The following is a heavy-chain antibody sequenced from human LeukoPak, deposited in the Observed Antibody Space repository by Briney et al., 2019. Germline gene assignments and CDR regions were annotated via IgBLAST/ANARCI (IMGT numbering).Heavy chain of an antibody. Sequence: KPSETLSLTCAVYGGSFSGYYWSWIRQPPGKGLEWIGEINHSGSTNYNPSLKSRVTISVDTSKNQFSPKLSSVTAADTAVYYCARNGRLGELSFAYWGQGTLVTVSS. V-gene: IGHV4-34*01. CDR2: INHSGST. D-gene: IGHD3-16*02. CDR1: GGSFSGYY. J-gene: IGHJ4*02. CDR3: ARNGRLGELSFAY.